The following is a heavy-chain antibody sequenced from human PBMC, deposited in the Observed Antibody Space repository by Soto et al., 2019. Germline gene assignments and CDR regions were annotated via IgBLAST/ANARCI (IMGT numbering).Heavy chain of an antibody. D-gene: IGHD1-26*01. CDR2: ISSSSSTI. CDR3: ARDRKGVGATPWYYFDY. J-gene: IGHJ4*02. V-gene: IGHV3-48*02. Sequence: GGSLRLSCAASGFTFSSYSMNWVRQAPGKGLEWVSYISSSSSTIYYADSVKGRFTISRDNAKNSLYLQMNSLRDEDTAVYYCARDRKGVGATPWYYFDYWGQGTLVTVSS. CDR1: GFTFSSYS.